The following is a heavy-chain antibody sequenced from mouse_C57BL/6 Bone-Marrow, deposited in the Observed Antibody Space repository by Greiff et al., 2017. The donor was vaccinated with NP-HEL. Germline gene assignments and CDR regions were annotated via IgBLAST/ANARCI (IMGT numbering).Heavy chain of an antibody. CDR1: GYTFTSYD. J-gene: IGHJ1*03. V-gene: IGHV1-85*01. CDR3: ARHFDYYGSSHWYFDV. CDR2: IYPRDGST. D-gene: IGHD1-1*01. Sequence: QVQLQQSGPELVKPGASVKLSCKASGYTFTSYDINWVKQRPGQGLEWIGWIYPRDGSTKYNEKFKGKATLTVDTSSSTAYMELHSLTSEDSAVYFWARHFDYYGSSHWYFDVWGTGTTVTVSS.